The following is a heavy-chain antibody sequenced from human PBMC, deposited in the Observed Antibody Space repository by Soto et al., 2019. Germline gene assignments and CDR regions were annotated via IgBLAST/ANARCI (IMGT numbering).Heavy chain of an antibody. CDR2: IYYSGST. Sequence: QVQLQESGPGLVKPSQTLSLTCTVSGGSISSGDYYWSWIRQPPGKGLEWIGYIYYSGSTYYNPSLKSRVTISVDTSKNQFSLKLSSVTAADTVVYYCARGGPPAGEIQEYWFDPWGQGTLVTVSS. D-gene: IGHD3-10*01. J-gene: IGHJ5*02. CDR3: ARGGPPAGEIQEYWFDP. CDR1: GGSISSGDYY. V-gene: IGHV4-30-4*01.